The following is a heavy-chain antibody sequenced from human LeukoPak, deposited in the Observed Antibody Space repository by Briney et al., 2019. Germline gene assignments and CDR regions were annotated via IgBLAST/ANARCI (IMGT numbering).Heavy chain of an antibody. Sequence: GGSLRLSCAASGFTFSSYSMNWVRQAPGKGLEWVSYISSSSSTIYYADSVKGRFTISRDNAKNSLYLQMNSLRDEDTAVYYCAKAESSGWYLGGWGQGTLVTVSS. CDR2: ISSSSSTI. CDR1: GFTFSSYS. D-gene: IGHD6-19*01. CDR3: AKAESSGWYLGG. J-gene: IGHJ4*02. V-gene: IGHV3-48*02.